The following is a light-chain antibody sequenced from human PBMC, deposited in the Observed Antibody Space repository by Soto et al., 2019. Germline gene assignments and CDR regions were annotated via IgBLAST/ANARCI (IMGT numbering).Light chain of an antibody. CDR1: QRLVDSDGNTY. CDR3: MQGTNWPYT. J-gene: IGKJ2*01. V-gene: IGKV2-30*01. CDR2: KVS. Sequence: DVVMTQSPLSLPVTLGQPASISCRSSQRLVDSDGNTYLNWFQQRPGKSPRRLIYKVSSRDSGVPDRFSGSGSGADFTLKISRVEAEDVGVYYCMQGTNWPYTFGQGTKLEI.